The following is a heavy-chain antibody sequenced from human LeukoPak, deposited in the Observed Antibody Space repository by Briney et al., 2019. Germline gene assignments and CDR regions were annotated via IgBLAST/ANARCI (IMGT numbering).Heavy chain of an antibody. CDR1: GGSISSSSYY. Sequence: SETLSLTCTVSGGSISSSSYYWGWIRQPPGKGLEWIGSIYYSGSTYYNPSLKSRVTISVDTSKNQFSLNLSSVTAADTAVYSCARQLGYCSSTSCYADKVDYWGQGTLVTVSS. D-gene: IGHD2-2*01. J-gene: IGHJ4*02. V-gene: IGHV4-39*01. CDR2: IYYSGST. CDR3: ARQLGYCSSTSCYADKVDY.